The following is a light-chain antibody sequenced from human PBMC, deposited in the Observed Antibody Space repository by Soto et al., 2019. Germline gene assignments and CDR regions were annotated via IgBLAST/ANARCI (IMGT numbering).Light chain of an antibody. V-gene: IGKV3-20*01. CDR2: GAS. CDR1: QSVSRSY. CDR3: HHYET. Sequence: EIVLTQSPGTLSLSAGDIATLSCRASQSVSRSYLGWYQQKPGQAPRLLMYGASIRAAGVPDRFSGSGSGTEFTLTISRLEPEDFTVYYCHHYETFGQGTKVDIK. J-gene: IGKJ1*01.